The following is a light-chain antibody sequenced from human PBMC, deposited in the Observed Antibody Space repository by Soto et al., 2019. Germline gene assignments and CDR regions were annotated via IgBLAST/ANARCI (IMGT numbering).Light chain of an antibody. J-gene: IGKJ1*01. CDR3: LQHNSYPRT. CDR2: AAS. CDR1: QGISSY. Sequence: IQLTQSPSSLSASVGDRVTITCRASQGISSYLAWYQQKPGKAPKLLIYAASTLQSGVPSRFSGSGSGTEFTLTISSLQPEDFATYYCLQHNSYPRTFGQGTKVE. V-gene: IGKV1-9*01.